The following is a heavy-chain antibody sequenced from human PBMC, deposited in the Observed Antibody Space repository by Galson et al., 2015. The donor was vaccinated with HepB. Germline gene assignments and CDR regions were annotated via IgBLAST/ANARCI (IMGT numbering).Heavy chain of an antibody. J-gene: IGHJ5*02. CDR2: ISGSGGST. V-gene: IGHV3-23*01. CDR3: AKESIVVVTNNWFYP. CDR1: GFTFSSYA. Sequence: SLRLSCAASGFTFSSYAMSWVRQAPGKGLEWVSAISGSGGSTYYADSVKGRFTISRDNSKDTLYLQMNSLRAEDTAVYYCAKESIVVVTNNWFYPWGQGTLVTVSS. D-gene: IGHD3-22*01.